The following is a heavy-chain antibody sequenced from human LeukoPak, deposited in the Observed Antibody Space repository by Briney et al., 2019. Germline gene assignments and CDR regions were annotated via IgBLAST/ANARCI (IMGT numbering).Heavy chain of an antibody. CDR2: IIPIFGTA. CDR1: GGTFSSYA. V-gene: IGHV1-69*13. Sequence: GASVKVSCKASGGTFSSYAISWVRQAPGQGLEWMGGIIPIFGTANYAQKFQGRVTIAADESTSTAYMELSSLRSEATALYYCADSRSWEDAFDIWGQGTMVTVSS. J-gene: IGHJ3*02. D-gene: IGHD6-13*01. CDR3: ADSRSWEDAFDI.